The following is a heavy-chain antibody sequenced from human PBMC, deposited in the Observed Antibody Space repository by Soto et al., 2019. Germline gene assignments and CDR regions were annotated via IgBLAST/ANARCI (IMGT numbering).Heavy chain of an antibody. CDR1: GLSLSTSGEG. CDR3: AQTPLNTRDAFNI. V-gene: IGHV2-5*02. J-gene: IGHJ3*02. CDR2: IYWDDGK. Sequence: QITLKESGPTLVKPTQTLTLTCTFSGLSLSTSGEGVGWIRQPPGKALEWLAIIYWDDGKRYSPSLKSRLAITKDTSKNQVVLTMSNMDPVDTGTYYCAQTPLNTRDAFNIWGHGTMVTVSS.